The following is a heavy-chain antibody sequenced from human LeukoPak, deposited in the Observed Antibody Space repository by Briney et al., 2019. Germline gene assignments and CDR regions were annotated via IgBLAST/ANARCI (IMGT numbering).Heavy chain of an antibody. Sequence: GGSLRLSCTTSGFTFSSYHMGWVRQAPGKGLEWVSTISGRGYSTHYADSVRGRFTISRDNSKNTLYLQMSSLRAEDTALYYCANLGEYSDSSLRNFGGQGTLVAASS. D-gene: IGHD6-6*01. J-gene: IGHJ4*02. CDR1: GFTFSSYH. V-gene: IGHV3-23*01. CDR2: ISGRGYST. CDR3: ANLGEYSDSSLRNF.